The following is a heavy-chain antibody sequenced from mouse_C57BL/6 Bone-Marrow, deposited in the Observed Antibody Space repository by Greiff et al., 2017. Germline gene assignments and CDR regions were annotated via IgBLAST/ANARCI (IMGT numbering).Heavy chain of an antibody. CDR3: ARNWIYYGVSMDY. V-gene: IGHV2-9-1*01. Sequence: QVQLQQSGPGLVAPSQSLSITCTVSGFSLTSYAISWVRQPPGKGLEWLGVIWTGGGTNYNSALKSRLSISKDNSKRQVFLKMNSLQTDDTARYYCARNWIYYGVSMDYWGQGTSVTVSS. CDR2: IWTGGGT. CDR1: GFSLTSYA. J-gene: IGHJ4*01. D-gene: IGHD2-13*01.